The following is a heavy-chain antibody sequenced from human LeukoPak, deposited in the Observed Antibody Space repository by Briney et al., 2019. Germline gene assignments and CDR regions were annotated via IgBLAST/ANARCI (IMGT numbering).Heavy chain of an antibody. CDR3: ANSLGLYDYVWGSYRYTAGLDY. CDR2: ISYDGGNK. CDR1: EFTFNNYA. V-gene: IGHV3-30-3*01. J-gene: IGHJ4*02. D-gene: IGHD3-16*02. Sequence: GGSLRLSCATSEFTFNNYAMHWVRQAPGKGLEWVAVISYDGGNKYYADSVKGRFTISRDNSKNTLYLQMNSLRPADTAVYYCANSLGLYDYVWGSYRYTAGLDYWGQGTLVTVSS.